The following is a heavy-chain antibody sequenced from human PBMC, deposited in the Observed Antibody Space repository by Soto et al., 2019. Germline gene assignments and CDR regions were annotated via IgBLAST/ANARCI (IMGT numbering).Heavy chain of an antibody. CDR1: GYNFYNYA. J-gene: IGHJ3*02. Sequence: QVRLVQSGAQAKKPGASVQGSCKASGYNFYNYALHWVRQAPGGRLEWMGWIHAGNGYTKYSQRFQGRVTLTRDTAASTVLMDLSSLRSEDTAVYYCARVLYSGYDFKLGFDIWGQGTMVTVSS. V-gene: IGHV1-3*01. CDR2: IHAGNGYT. D-gene: IGHD5-12*01. CDR3: ARVLYSGYDFKLGFDI.